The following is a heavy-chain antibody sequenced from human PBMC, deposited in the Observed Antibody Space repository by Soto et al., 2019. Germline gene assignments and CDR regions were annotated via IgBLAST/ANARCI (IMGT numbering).Heavy chain of an antibody. Sequence: PSETLSLTCTVSGGSISSYYWSWIRQPPGKGLEWIGYIYNSGSTNYNPSLKSRVTISVDTSKNQFSLKLSSVTAADTAVYYCARLVYYDILTGLSRGFDHWGQGNLVTASS. V-gene: IGHV4-59*01. CDR2: IYNSGST. J-gene: IGHJ5*02. CDR1: GGSISSYY. D-gene: IGHD3-9*01. CDR3: ARLVYYDILTGLSRGFDH.